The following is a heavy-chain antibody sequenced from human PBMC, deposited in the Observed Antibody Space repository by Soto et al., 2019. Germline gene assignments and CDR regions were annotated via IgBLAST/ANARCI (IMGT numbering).Heavy chain of an antibody. V-gene: IGHV4-30-2*01. CDR1: GGSIGSGGYS. CDR3: ARECLHTIVVVVAATRRGFDS. CDR2: IYHSGST. J-gene: IGHJ5*01. D-gene: IGHD2-15*01. Sequence: SETLSLTCAVSGGSIGSGGYSWSWIRQPPGKGLEWIGYIYHSGSTYYNPSLKSRVTISVDRSKNQFSLKLSSVTAADTAVYYCARECLHTIVVVVAATRRGFDSWGQGTLVTVSS.